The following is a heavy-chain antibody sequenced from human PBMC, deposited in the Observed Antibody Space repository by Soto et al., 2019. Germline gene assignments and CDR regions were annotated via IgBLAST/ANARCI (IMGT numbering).Heavy chain of an antibody. CDR2: IWYDGSNK. CDR1: GFTFSSYG. Sequence: GGSLRLACAASGFTFSSYGMHWVRQAPGKGLEWVAVIWYDGSNKYYADSVKGRFTISRDNSKNTLYLQMNSLRAEDTAVYCCARGRGYDFWSGYQDYYYYGMDVWGQGTTVTVSS. D-gene: IGHD3-3*01. J-gene: IGHJ6*02. CDR3: ARGRGYDFWSGYQDYYYYGMDV. V-gene: IGHV3-33*01.